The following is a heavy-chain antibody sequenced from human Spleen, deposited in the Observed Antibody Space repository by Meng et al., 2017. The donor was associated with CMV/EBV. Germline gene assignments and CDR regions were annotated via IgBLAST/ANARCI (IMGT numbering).Heavy chain of an antibody. V-gene: IGHV3-21*01. Sequence: ETLSLTCAASGFTFSSYSMNWVRQAPGKGLEWVSSISSSSSYIYYADSVKGRFTISRDNAKNSLYLQMNSLRAEDTAVYYCARGDEYSSSCGDYWGQGTLVTVSS. CDR3: ARGDEYSSSCGDY. D-gene: IGHD6-6*01. CDR2: ISSSSSYI. J-gene: IGHJ4*02. CDR1: GFTFSSYS.